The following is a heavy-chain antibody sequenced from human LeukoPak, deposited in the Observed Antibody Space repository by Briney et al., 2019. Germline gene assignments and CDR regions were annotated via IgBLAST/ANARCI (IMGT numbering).Heavy chain of an antibody. D-gene: IGHD2-15*01. V-gene: IGHV4-59*01. CDR2: IYYSGST. J-gene: IGHJ4*02. CDR3: ARSSFRDDY. Sequence: SETLSLTCTVSGGSISSYYWSWIRQPPGKGLEWIGYIYYSGSTNYNPSLKSRVTISVDTSKNQFSLKLSSVTAADTAVYYCARSSFRDDYWGQGTLVTVSS. CDR1: GGSISSYY.